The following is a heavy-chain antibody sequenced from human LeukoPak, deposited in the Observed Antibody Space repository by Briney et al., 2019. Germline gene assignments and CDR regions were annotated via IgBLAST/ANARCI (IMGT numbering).Heavy chain of an antibody. V-gene: IGHV1-69*05. D-gene: IGHD3-3*01. CDR2: IIPIFGTA. J-gene: IGHJ6*03. Sequence: SVKVSCTASGGTFSSYAISWVRQAPGQGLEWMGGIIPIFGTANYAQKFQGRVTITTDESTSTAYMELSSLRSEDTAVYYCARGTPIPYDFTDYYYMDVWGKGTTVTVSS. CDR1: GGTFSSYA. CDR3: ARGTPIPYDFTDYYYMDV.